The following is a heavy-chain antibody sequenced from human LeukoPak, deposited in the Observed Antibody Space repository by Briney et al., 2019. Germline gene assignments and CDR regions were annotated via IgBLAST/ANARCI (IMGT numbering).Heavy chain of an antibody. CDR3: ARENVGYFDY. CDR2: IRYDGSSE. J-gene: IGHJ4*02. D-gene: IGHD1-26*01. Sequence: GGSLRLSCAASGFTFSSYGMHWVRQAPGKGLEWVALIRYDGSSEYYADSVKGRFTISRDNSKNTLSLQMSSLRDEDTAVYYCARENVGYFDYWGQGTLVTVSS. V-gene: IGHV3-33*08. CDR1: GFTFSSYG.